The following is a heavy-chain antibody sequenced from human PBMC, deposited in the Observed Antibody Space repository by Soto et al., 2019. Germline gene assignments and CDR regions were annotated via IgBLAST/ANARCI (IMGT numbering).Heavy chain of an antibody. CDR2: IYYSGST. D-gene: IGHD3-3*01. CDR3: ARRQRFLESNYYYYGMDV. CDR1: GGSISSSSYY. Sequence: PSETLSLTCTVSGGSISSSSYYWGWIRQPPGKGLEWIGSIYYSGSTYYNPSLKSRVTISVDTSKNQFSLKLSSVTAADTAVYYCARRQRFLESNYYYYGMDVWGQGTTVTVSS. J-gene: IGHJ6*02. V-gene: IGHV4-39*01.